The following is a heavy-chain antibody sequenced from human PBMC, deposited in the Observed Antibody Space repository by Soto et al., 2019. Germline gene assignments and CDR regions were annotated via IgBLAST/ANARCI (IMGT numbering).Heavy chain of an antibody. CDR3: ARVGSPGSYGLVTYYNYGMDV. D-gene: IGHD5-18*01. V-gene: IGHV1-69*01. CDR1: GGTFSSYA. J-gene: IGHJ6*02. CDR2: IIPIFGTA. Sequence: QVQLVQSGAEVKKPGSSVKVSCKASGGTFSSYAISWVRQAPGQGLEWMGGIIPIFGTANYAQKFQGRVTITADESTITAYMELISLRPEEMSVYYCARVGSPGSYGLVTYYNYGMDVWGQGTTVTVSS.